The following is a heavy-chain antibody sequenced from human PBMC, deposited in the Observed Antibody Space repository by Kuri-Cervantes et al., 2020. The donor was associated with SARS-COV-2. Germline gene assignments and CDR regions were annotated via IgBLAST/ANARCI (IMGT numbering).Heavy chain of an antibody. D-gene: IGHD3-10*01. V-gene: IGHV1-69*05. J-gene: IGHJ5*02. CDR3: ARARTNPGSGSYYNLGIGRWFDP. Sequence: SVKVSCKASGGTFSSYAISWVRQAPGQGLEWMGGIIPIFGTANYAQKFQGRVTITTDESTSTAYMELSSLRSEDTAVYYCARARTNPGSGSYYNLGIGRWFDPWGQGTLVTVSS. CDR2: IIPIFGTA. CDR1: GGTFSSYA.